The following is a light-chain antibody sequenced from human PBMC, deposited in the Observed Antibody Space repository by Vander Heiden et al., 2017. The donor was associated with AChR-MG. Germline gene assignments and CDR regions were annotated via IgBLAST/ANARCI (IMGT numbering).Light chain of an antibody. J-gene: IGLJ2*01. CDR3: SSYAATLTVV. V-gene: IGLV2-14*01. CDR2: EVS. Sequence: QSALTQPASVSGSPGQSITIPCTGSSSDVGGYDYVSWYQQHPGKAPKLLIYEVSNRPSGVSNRFSGSKSGNTASLTISGLQTDDEAQYFCSSYAATLTVVFGGGTQLTVL. CDR1: SSDVGGYDY.